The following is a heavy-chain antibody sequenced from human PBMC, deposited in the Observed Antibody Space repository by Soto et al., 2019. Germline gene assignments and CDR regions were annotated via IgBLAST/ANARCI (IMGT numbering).Heavy chain of an antibody. Sequence: QLQLQESGPGLVKPSETLSLTCTVSGGSISSSSYYWGWIRQPPGKGLEWIGSIYYRGSTYYNPSLKSRVSIPVDTSKHQCSLKLTSVTAADTAVYDGERQLFSGWYEDYWVQGTLVTVSS. V-gene: IGHV4-39*01. J-gene: IGHJ4*02. CDR3: ERQLFSGWYEDY. CDR2: IYYRGST. CDR1: GGSISSSSYY. D-gene: IGHD6-19*01.